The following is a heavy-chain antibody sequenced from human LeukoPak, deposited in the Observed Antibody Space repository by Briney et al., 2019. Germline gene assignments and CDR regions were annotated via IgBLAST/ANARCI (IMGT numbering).Heavy chain of an antibody. CDR1: GFTFSSYS. V-gene: IGHV3-21*04. Sequence: GGSLRLSCAASGFTFSSYSMNWVRQAPGKGLEWVSSISGISTYIYYADSLKGRFTISRDNAKNSLYLQMNSLRAEDTASYYCAKGSGYTPNALDYWGQGTLVTVSS. J-gene: IGHJ4*02. CDR2: ISGISTYI. D-gene: IGHD3-22*01. CDR3: AKGSGYTPNALDY.